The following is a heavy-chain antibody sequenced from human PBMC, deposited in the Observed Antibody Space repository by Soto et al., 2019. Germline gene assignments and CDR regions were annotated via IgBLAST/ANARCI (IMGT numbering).Heavy chain of an antibody. D-gene: IGHD4-17*01. CDR3: ASGAPSRY. Sequence: SETLSLTCTVSGGSISSGGFYWSWIRQHPGKGLEFIGYIFSIGATNYNPSLKSRVTISVDTSKNQFSLRLSSVTVADTAVYYSASGAPSRYRGQGVLVTVSS. CDR2: IFSIGAT. CDR1: GGSISSGGFY. J-gene: IGHJ4*02. V-gene: IGHV4-31*03.